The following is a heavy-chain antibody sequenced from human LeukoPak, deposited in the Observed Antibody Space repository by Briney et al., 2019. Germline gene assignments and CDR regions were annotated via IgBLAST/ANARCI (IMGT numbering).Heavy chain of an antibody. CDR1: GGSISTYY. Sequence: PSETLSLTCTVSGGSISTYYWSWIRQPAGKGLEWIGRIYNSGSTNYNPSLKSRVTISVDTSKNQFSLKLSSVTAADTAVYYCARVASGSYYPWFDPWGQGTLVTVSS. D-gene: IGHD1-26*01. CDR2: IYNSGST. CDR3: ARVASGSYYPWFDP. J-gene: IGHJ5*02. V-gene: IGHV4-4*07.